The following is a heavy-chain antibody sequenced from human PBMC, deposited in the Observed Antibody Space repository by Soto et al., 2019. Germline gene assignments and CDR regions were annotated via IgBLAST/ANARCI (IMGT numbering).Heavy chain of an antibody. Sequence: EVQLVESGGGLVQPGGSLRLSCAASGFTFSSYEMNWVRQAPGKGLEWVSYISSSGSTIYYADSVKGRFTISRDNAKNSLYLQMNSLRAEDTAVYYCARGSPGTTVGTGPFDYWGQGTLVTVSS. J-gene: IGHJ4*02. CDR3: ARGSPGTTVGTGPFDY. D-gene: IGHD4-17*01. V-gene: IGHV3-48*03. CDR2: ISSSGSTI. CDR1: GFTFSSYE.